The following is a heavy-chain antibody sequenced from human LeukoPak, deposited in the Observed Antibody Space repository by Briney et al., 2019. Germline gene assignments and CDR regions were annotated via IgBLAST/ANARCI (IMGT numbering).Heavy chain of an antibody. D-gene: IGHD2-15*01. J-gene: IGHJ4*02. Sequence: GGSLRLSCAASGFAFTRYAMHWVRQAPGKGLEWVAVISYDGSNKYYADSVEGRFTISRDNSKNTLYLQMNSLRAEDTAVYYCAPHSGPLGGYWGQGTLVTVSS. CDR3: APHSGPLGGY. CDR2: ISYDGSNK. CDR1: GFAFTRYA. V-gene: IGHV3-30-3*01.